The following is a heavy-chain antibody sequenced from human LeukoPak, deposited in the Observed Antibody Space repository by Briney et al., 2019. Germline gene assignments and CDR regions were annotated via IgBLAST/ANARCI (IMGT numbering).Heavy chain of an antibody. Sequence: PGGSLRLSCAASGFTFSSYSMNWVRQAPGKGLEWVSYISSSSSTIYYADSVKGRFTISRDNAKNSLYLQMNSLRAEDTAVYYCARRYCSSTSCYYAFDIWGQGTMVTVSS. CDR3: ARRYCSSTSCYYAFDI. CDR1: GFTFSSYS. V-gene: IGHV3-48*01. J-gene: IGHJ3*02. CDR2: ISSSSSTI. D-gene: IGHD2-2*01.